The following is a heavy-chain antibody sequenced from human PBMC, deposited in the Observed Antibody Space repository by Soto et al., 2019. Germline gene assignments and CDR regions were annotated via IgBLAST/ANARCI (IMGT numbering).Heavy chain of an antibody. V-gene: IGHV3-30*03. CDR3: VRSVHSSSSGCFDH. D-gene: IGHD6-6*01. CDR1: GLTFRSYG. J-gene: IGHJ4*02. CDR2: ISYDGSKK. Sequence: QVQLVESGGGVVQPGRSLRLSCATSGLTFRSYGMHWVRQAPGQGLEWVAGISYDGSKKDYGDSVKGRFTISRDNSKATLYLEMNSLRVEDAAVYYCVRSVHSSSSGCFDHWGQGTLVTVSS.